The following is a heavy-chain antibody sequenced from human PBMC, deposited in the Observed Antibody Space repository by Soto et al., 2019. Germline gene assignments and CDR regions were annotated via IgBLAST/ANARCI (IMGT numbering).Heavy chain of an antibody. CDR3: ARELPTCSSTSCYDGNWFDP. V-gene: IGHV6-1*01. D-gene: IGHD2-2*01. CDR2: TYYRSKWYN. J-gene: IGHJ5*02. CDR1: GDSVSSNSAA. Sequence: SQTLSLTCAISGDSVSSNSAAWNWIRQSPSRGLEWLGRTYYRSKWYNDYAVSVKSRITINPDTSKNQFSLQLNSVTPEDTAVYYCARELPTCSSTSCYDGNWFDPWGQGTLVTVSS.